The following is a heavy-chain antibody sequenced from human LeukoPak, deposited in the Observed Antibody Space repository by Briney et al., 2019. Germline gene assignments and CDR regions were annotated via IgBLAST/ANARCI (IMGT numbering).Heavy chain of an antibody. CDR3: ARVGLTTGFDY. Sequence: PSETLSLTCTVSGGSIRSDYWSWIRQPPGKGLEWIGYVYYSGSASYNPSLKSRVTISEDTSKNQFSLKLSSVTAADTAVYYCARVGLTTGFDYWGQGTLVTVSS. D-gene: IGHD2/OR15-2a*01. J-gene: IGHJ4*02. V-gene: IGHV4-59*12. CDR2: VYYSGSA. CDR1: GGSIRSDY.